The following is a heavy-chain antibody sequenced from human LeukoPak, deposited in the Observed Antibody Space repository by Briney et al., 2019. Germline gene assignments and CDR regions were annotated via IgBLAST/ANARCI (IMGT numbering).Heavy chain of an antibody. J-gene: IGHJ6*03. D-gene: IGHD2-15*01. CDR2: ISRSGSTK. CDR3: ARVLRYCSGGNCYSGGLGYMDV. CDR1: GFTFSSYR. V-gene: IGHV3-48*04. Sequence: GGSLRLSCAASGFTFSSYRMNWVRQAPGKGLEWVSSISRSGSTKYYADSVKGRFTISRDNAKNSLFLQMNSLRAEDMAVYYCARVLRYCSGGNCYSGGLGYMDVWGKGTTVTISS.